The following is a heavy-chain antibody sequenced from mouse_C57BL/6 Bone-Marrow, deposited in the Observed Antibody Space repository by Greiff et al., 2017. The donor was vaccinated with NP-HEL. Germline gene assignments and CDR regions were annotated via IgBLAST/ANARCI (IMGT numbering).Heavy chain of an antibody. Sequence: VQLQQSGAELVKPGASVKLSCKASGYTFTSYWMHWVKQRPGRGLEWIGRIDPNSGGTKYNEKFKSKATLTVDKPSSTAYMQLSSLTSEDSAVYYCAREGEVLRPNWYFDVWGTGTTVTVSS. V-gene: IGHV1-72*01. CDR3: AREGEVLRPNWYFDV. CDR1: GYTFTSYW. D-gene: IGHD1-2*01. J-gene: IGHJ1*03. CDR2: IDPNSGGT.